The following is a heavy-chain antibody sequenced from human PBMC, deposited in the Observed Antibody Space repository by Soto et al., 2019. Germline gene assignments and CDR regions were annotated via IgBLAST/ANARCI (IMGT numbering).Heavy chain of an antibody. CDR1: GYTFSDYG. CDR3: ARSYNYGSYWYFDL. J-gene: IGHJ2*01. V-gene: IGHV1-18*04. Sequence: GASVKVSCKASGYTFSDYGITWVRQAPGQGLEWMGWISISSGNTHFEESLQGRVTMTSDKTSTAYMELWRLRSDDSAMYYCARSYNYGSYWYFDLWGRGXLVTVYS. D-gene: IGHD3-10*01. CDR2: ISISSGNT.